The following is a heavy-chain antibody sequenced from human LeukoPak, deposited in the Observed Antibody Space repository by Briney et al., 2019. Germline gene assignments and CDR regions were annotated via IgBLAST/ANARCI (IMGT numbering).Heavy chain of an antibody. CDR3: ARNFYYSDAFDI. CDR2: IYYSGST. D-gene: IGHD3-22*01. J-gene: IGHJ3*02. Sequence: SETLSLTCTVSGGSISSYYWSWIRQPPGKGLEWIGYIYYSGSTNYNPSLKSRVTIPVDTSKNQFSLKLSSVTAADTAVYYCARNFYYSDAFDIWGQGTMVTVSS. CDR1: GGSISSYY. V-gene: IGHV4-59*08.